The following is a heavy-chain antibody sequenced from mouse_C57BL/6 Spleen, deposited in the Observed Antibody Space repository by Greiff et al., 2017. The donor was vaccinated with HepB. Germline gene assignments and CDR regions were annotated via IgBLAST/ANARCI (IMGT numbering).Heavy chain of an antibody. J-gene: IGHJ2*01. D-gene: IGHD1-1*01. CDR2: ISYDGSN. CDR1: GYSITSGYY. CDR3: ARHYGSSYGFDY. Sequence: ESGPGLVKPSQSLSLTCSVTGYSITSGYYWNWIRQFPGNKLEWMGYISYDGSNNYNPSLKNRISITRDTSKNQFFLKLNSVTTEDTATYYCARHYGSSYGFDYWGQGTTLTVSS. V-gene: IGHV3-6*01.